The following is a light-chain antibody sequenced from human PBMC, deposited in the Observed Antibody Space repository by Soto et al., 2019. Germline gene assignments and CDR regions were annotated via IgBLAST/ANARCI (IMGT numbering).Light chain of an antibody. CDR2: AAS. J-gene: IGKJ5*01. Sequence: DKVMTQSPATLSVSPWETATLSCRASQSVISNLAWYQQKHGQAPRLLIYAASTRATDIPARFSGSGSGTEVTVGISSLQSEDFAIYFCQQYNNWQITVGQGTRLEI. CDR1: QSVISN. CDR3: QQYNNWQIT. V-gene: IGKV3-15*01.